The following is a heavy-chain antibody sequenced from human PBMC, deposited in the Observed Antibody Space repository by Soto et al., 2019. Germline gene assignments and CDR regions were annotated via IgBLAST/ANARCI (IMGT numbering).Heavy chain of an antibody. Sequence: QVQLVQSGTEVKKPGASVKVSCKASGYTFTSYGICWVRQAPGQGLEWMGWISGYNVNTIYAQKFQGRVTMTIETXTXTXXMELRSLRSDDTAVNYCARDRWGRGYNYGGWYLDLWGGGTMVTVSS. CDR1: GYTFTSYG. J-gene: IGHJ2*01. D-gene: IGHD5-18*01. V-gene: IGHV1-18*01. CDR2: ISGYNVNT. CDR3: ARDRWGRGYNYGGWYLDL.